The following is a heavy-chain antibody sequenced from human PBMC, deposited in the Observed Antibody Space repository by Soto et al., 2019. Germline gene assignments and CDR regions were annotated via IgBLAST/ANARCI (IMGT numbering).Heavy chain of an antibody. CDR3: ARGGFSGSGSYIQGDY. D-gene: IGHD3-10*01. J-gene: IGHJ4*02. V-gene: IGHV3-74*01. Sequence: EVQLVESGGGLVQPGGSLRLSCAASGFTFSNYWMHWVRQAPGKGLVWVSRIKSDGSSISYADSVKGRFTISRDNARNTLDLQMNSLRAEDTAVSYCARGGFSGSGSYIQGDYWGQGTLVTVSS. CDR2: IKSDGSSI. CDR1: GFTFSNYW.